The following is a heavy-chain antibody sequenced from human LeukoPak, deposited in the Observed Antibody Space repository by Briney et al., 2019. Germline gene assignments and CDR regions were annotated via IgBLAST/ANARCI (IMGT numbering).Heavy chain of an antibody. CDR2: INWNGGST. V-gene: IGHV3-20*04. J-gene: IGHJ5*02. CDR1: GFTFDDYG. D-gene: IGHD1-7*01. CDR3: ARDRGTTPYNWFDP. Sequence: GGSLRLSCAASGFTFDDYGMSWVRQAPGKGLEWVSGINWNGGSTGYADSVKGRFTTSRDNAKNSLYLQMNSLRAEDTALYYCARDRGTTPYNWFDPWGQGTLVTVSS.